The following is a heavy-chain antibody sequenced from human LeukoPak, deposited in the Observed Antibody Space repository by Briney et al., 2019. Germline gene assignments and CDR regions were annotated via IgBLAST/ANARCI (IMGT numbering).Heavy chain of an antibody. V-gene: IGHV4-34*01. CDR3: ARLGNSGYDWFGLVPGTFDY. CDR1: GGSFSGYY. J-gene: IGHJ4*02. Sequence: PSETLSLTCAVYGGSFSGYYWSLIRQPPGKGLEWIGEINHIGSTNYNPSLKSRVTISVDTSKNQFSLKLTSVTAADTVVYYCARLGNSGYDWFGLVPGTFDYWGQGTLVTVSS. CDR2: INHIGST. D-gene: IGHD5-12*01.